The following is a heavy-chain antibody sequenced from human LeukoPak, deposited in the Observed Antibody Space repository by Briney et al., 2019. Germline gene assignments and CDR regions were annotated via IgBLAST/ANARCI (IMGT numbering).Heavy chain of an antibody. J-gene: IGHJ3*02. V-gene: IGHV3-30-3*01. CDR2: ISYDGNNK. Sequence: PGGSLRLSCAASGXTFSSYAMHWVRQAPGKGLEWVAFISYDGNNKYYADSVKGRFTISRDNSKNTLYLQMNSLRAEDTAVYYCAAALGWELLPHDAFDIWGQGTMVTVSS. CDR1: GXTFSSYA. D-gene: IGHD1-26*01. CDR3: AAALGWELLPHDAFDI.